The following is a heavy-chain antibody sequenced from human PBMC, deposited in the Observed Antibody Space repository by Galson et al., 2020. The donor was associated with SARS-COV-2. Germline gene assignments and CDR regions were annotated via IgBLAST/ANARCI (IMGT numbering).Heavy chain of an antibody. Sequence: GGSLRLSCAASGFTFSSYSMNWVRQAPGKGLEWVSSISSSSSYIYYADSVKGRFTISRDNAKNSLYLQMNRLRAEDTAVYYCARDRLDGSGSYYLPTLDIHYYYYYGMDVWGQGTTVTVSS. V-gene: IGHV3-21*01. CDR3: ARDRLDGSGSYYLPTLDIHYYYYYGMDV. D-gene: IGHD3-10*01. CDR1: GFTFSSYS. J-gene: IGHJ6*02. CDR2: ISSSSSYI.